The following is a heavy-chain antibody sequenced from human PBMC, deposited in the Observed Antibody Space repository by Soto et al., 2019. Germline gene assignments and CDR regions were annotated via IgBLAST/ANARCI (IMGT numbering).Heavy chain of an antibody. D-gene: IGHD5-12*01. Sequence: QVQLVQSGAEVKKPGASVKVSCKASGYTFTSYAMHWVRQAPGQRLEWMGWINAGNGNTKYSQKFQGRVTITRDTSASTAYMALSSLRSEDTAVYYCARTRGAYVTICDAFDIWGQGTMVTVSS. V-gene: IGHV1-3*01. CDR3: ARTRGAYVTICDAFDI. CDR2: INAGNGNT. CDR1: GYTFTSYA. J-gene: IGHJ3*02.